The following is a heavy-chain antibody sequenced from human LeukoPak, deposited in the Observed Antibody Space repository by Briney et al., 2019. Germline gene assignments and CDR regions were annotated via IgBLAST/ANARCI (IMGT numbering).Heavy chain of an antibody. CDR2: IWYDGSNK. CDR1: GFTFSSYG. Sequence: GRSLRLSCAASGFTFSSYGMHWVRQAPGKGLEWVAVIWYDGSNKYYADSVKGRFTISRDNSKSTLYLQMNSLRAEDTAVYYCAKDSYSHIPLYFDYWGQGTLVTVSS. V-gene: IGHV3-33*06. J-gene: IGHJ4*02. D-gene: IGHD1-26*01. CDR3: AKDSYSHIPLYFDY.